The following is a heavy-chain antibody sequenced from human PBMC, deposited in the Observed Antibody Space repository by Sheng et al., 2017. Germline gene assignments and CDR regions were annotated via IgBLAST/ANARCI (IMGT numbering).Heavy chain of an antibody. Sequence: QVQLVQSGAEVKKPGASVKVSCKASGYTFTSYYMHWVRQAPGQGLEWMGIINPSGGSTSYAQKFQGRVTMTRDTSTSTVYMELSSLRSEDTAVYYCAADIVVVPAANGWFDPWAREPWSPSPQ. CDR2: INPSGGST. D-gene: IGHD2-2*01. CDR3: AADIVVVPAANGWFDP. V-gene: IGHV1-46*01. J-gene: IGHJ5*02. CDR1: GYTFTSYY.